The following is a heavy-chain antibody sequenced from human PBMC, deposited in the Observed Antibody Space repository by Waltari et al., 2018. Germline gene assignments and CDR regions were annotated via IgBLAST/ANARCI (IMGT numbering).Heavy chain of an antibody. J-gene: IGHJ4*02. V-gene: IGHV4-39*01. D-gene: IGHD2-15*01. CDR1: GGPISSTSSY. CDR3: ARPGRVGGGSLMGLDY. Sequence: QLQLQESGPGLVKPSETLSLTCSVSGGPISSTSSYRGWIRQPPGKGLEWIGGFSYNGNTYYNPSLKSRVTISVDTSKNQFSLQLTSVTAADTAMYYCARPGRVGGGSLMGLDYWGQGTLVTVSS. CDR2: FSYNGNT.